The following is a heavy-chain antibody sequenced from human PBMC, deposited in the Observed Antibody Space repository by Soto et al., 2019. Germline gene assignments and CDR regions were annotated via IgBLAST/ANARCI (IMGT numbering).Heavy chain of an antibody. J-gene: IGHJ6*02. CDR2: IYWDDDK. D-gene: IGHD6-25*01. Sequence: QITLKESGPTLVKPTQTLTLTCTFSGFSLSTSGVGVAWIRQPPGKALEWLALIYWDDDKRYSPSLKSRPTITKDTSKKQVVLTMTNMDPVDTATYYCAHRRPAWGMDVWGQGTTVTVSS. CDR3: AHRRPAWGMDV. V-gene: IGHV2-5*02. CDR1: GFSLSTSGVG.